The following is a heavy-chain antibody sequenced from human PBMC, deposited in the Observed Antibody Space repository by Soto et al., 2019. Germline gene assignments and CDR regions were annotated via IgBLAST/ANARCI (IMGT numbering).Heavy chain of an antibody. CDR3: AREPDHGDRYNFYYAMDV. D-gene: IGHD4-17*01. V-gene: IGHV4-4*07. CDR2: LYPSGST. Sequence: NPSETLSLTCTVSGDSMSSSYWSWIRQPAGKGLEWVGRLYPSGSTNYNPSLRTRVTMSVDTSKNQFSLRLSSVTAADTAVYYCAREPDHGDRYNFYYAMDVWGQGTTVTVSS. CDR1: GDSMSSSY. J-gene: IGHJ6*02.